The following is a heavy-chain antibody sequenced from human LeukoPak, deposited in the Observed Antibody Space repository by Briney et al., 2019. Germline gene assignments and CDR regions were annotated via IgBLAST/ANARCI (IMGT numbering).Heavy chain of an antibody. V-gene: IGHV3-23*01. CDR2: ISGSGGST. J-gene: IGHJ6*03. CDR3: ARVFYYYYYYMDV. Sequence: PGGSLRFSCAASGFTFSSYAMSWVRQAPGKGLEWVSVISGSGGSTYYADSVKGRFTISRDNSKNTLYLQMNSLRAEDTAVYYCARVFYYYYYYMDVWGKGTTVTVSS. CDR1: GFTFSSYA.